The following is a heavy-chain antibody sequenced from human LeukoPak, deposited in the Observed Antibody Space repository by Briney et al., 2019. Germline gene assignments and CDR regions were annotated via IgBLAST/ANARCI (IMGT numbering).Heavy chain of an antibody. CDR2: ISYDGSDK. J-gene: IGHJ4*02. CDR3: AKDAFSSGWELFDY. Sequence: GGSLRLSCAASGFTFSSYGMHWVRQAPGKGLEWVAVISYDGSDKYYADSVKGRFTISRDNSKNTLYLQMNSLRAGGTAVYSCAKDAFSSGWELFDYWGQGTLVTVSS. CDR1: GFTFSSYG. D-gene: IGHD6-19*01. V-gene: IGHV3-30*18.